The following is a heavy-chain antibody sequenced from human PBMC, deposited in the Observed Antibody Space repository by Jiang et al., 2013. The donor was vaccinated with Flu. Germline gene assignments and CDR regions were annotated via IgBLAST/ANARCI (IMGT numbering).Heavy chain of an antibody. V-gene: IGHV4-39*01. Sequence: LLKPSETLSLTCTVSGASISSSGYYWGWIRQPPGKGLEWIASILYRGSTYYNPSLKSRVTISVDTSKNQFSLKLSSVTAADTGVYYCARPTVGATRGFDPWGQGTLVTVSS. D-gene: IGHD1-26*01. J-gene: IGHJ5*02. CDR2: ILYRGST. CDR1: GASISSSGYY. CDR3: ARPTVGATRGFDP.